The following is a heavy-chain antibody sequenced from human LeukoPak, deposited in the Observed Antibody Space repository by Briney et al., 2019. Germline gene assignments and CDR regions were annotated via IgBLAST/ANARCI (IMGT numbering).Heavy chain of an antibody. D-gene: IGHD7-27*01. J-gene: IGHJ5*02. CDR2: IIPIFGTA. CDR3: ARDSNGDNGFDP. Sequence: SVKVSRKASGGTFSSYAISWVRQAPGQGLEWMGGIIPIFGTANYAQKFQGRVTITTDESTSTAYMELSSLRSEDTAVYYCARDSNGDNGFDPWGQGTLVTVSS. V-gene: IGHV1-69*05. CDR1: GGTFSSYA.